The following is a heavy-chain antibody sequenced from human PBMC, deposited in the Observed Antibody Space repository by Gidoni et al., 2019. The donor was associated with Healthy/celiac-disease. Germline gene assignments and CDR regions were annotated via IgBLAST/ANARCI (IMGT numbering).Heavy chain of an antibody. V-gene: IGHV4-61*01. CDR1: GRSVSCGSYY. D-gene: IGHD6-13*01. Sequence: QVQLQESGPGLVTPSETLSLPCPVSGRSVSCGSYYWSGIRQPPGKGLEWIGYIYCSGSTNYNPSRKSRVTISVDTSKNQFSLKLSSVTAADTAVYYCAATIAAAATGWFDLWGQGTLVTVSS. CDR2: IYCSGST. CDR3: AATIAAAATGWFDL. J-gene: IGHJ5*02.